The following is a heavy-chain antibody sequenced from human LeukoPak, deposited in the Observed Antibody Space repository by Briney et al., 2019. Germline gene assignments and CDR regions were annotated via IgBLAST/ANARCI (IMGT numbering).Heavy chain of an antibody. J-gene: IGHJ4*02. D-gene: IGHD2-15*01. CDR3: ARLLAGCPGGRCRAHFDY. CDR1: GDSINSNY. CDR2: IYYGGST. Sequence: SETLSLTCSVSGDSINSNYWSWMRQPPGKGLEWNGYIYYGGSTNYNPSLKSRVSMSVDTSENQFSLNLSSVTAADTAVYHCARLLAGCPGGRCRAHFDYWGQGTLVTVSS. V-gene: IGHV4-59*01.